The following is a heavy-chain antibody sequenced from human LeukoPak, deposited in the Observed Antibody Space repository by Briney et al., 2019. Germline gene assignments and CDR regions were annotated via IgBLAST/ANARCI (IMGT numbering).Heavy chain of an antibody. Sequence: PSETLSLTCTVSGGSFSGHHWNWIRQPPGKGLEYVANIHGSGSTNYNPSLQSRVTISLDTSKKQFSLNLRSVTAADTAVYYCARVGLRYNYYYYMDVWGKGTTVTVSS. V-gene: IGHV4-59*11. CDR2: IHGSGST. J-gene: IGHJ6*03. CDR3: ARVGLRYNYYYYMDV. CDR1: GGSFSGHH.